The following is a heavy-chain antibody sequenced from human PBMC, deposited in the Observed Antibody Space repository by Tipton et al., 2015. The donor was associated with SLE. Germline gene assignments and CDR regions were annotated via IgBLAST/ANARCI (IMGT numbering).Heavy chain of an antibody. J-gene: IGHJ4*02. CDR2: ISSDGSNK. CDR1: GVTFRTSN. D-gene: IGHD2-2*01. V-gene: IGHV3-30*04. CDR3: ARSGFEPAALGY. Sequence: QVQLVQSGGGVVQAGRSLRLSCVASGVTFRTSNMHWVRQAPGKGLEWVAGISSDGSNKYYADAVKGRGTVSRDNAKNTLFLQMHSLRGDDTALYYCARSGFEPAALGYWGQGTLVTVSS.